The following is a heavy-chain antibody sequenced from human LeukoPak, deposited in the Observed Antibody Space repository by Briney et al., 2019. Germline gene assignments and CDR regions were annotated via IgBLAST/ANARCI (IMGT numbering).Heavy chain of an antibody. CDR1: GYTFTSYG. V-gene: IGHV1-18*01. CDR2: ISAYNGNT. J-gene: IGHJ3*02. D-gene: IGHD3-22*01. Sequence: GASVKVSCKASGYTFTSYGISWVRQAPGQGLEWMGWISAYNGNTNYAQKLQGRVTMTTDTSTSTAYMELRSLRSDDTAVYYCARGDYYDSSLGAFDIWGQGTMVTVSS. CDR3: ARGDYYDSSLGAFDI.